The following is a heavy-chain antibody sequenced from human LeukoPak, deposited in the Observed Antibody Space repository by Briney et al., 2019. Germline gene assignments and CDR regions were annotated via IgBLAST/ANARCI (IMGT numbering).Heavy chain of an antibody. V-gene: IGHV4-59*08. CDR3: ARRWVYDKRAFDA. J-gene: IGHJ3*01. CDR1: GGSISGTYY. D-gene: IGHD3-16*01. Sequence: SETLSLTCTVSGGSISGTYYWSWIRQPPGKGLEWIGYIYYTGTTDSNTSLKSRVTISLGTSKNQFSMNLSSVTAADTAVYYCARRWVYDKRAFDAWGQGTMVTVSS. CDR2: IYYTGTT.